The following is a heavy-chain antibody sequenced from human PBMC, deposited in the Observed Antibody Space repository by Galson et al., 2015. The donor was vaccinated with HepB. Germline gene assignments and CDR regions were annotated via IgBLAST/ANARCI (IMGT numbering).Heavy chain of an antibody. CDR1: GYIFSNYA. CDR3: ARQTGPGGPPDY. Sequence: KVSCKASGYIFSNYALNWVREAPGQGLEWMGIIYPGDSDTRYSPSFQGQVTISADKSISTAYLQWSSLKASDTAMYFCARQTGPGGPPDYWGQGTLVTVSS. J-gene: IGHJ4*02. D-gene: IGHD1-14*01. CDR2: IYPGDSDT. V-gene: IGHV5-51*01.